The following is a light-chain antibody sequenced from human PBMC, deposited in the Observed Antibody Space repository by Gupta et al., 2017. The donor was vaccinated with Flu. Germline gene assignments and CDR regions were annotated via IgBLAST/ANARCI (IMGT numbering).Light chain of an antibody. CDR2: EVT. Sequence: QSALTQPASVSGSPGQSITIPCTGTSSDIGGYNYVSWYQQHPGKAPKLMIYEVTKRPAGVSGRFSGSKSGNTASLTISGLQAEDEADYYCSSYTNSNTWVFGGGTKLTVL. CDR1: SSDIGGYNY. J-gene: IGLJ3*02. V-gene: IGLV2-14*01. CDR3: SSYTNSNTWV.